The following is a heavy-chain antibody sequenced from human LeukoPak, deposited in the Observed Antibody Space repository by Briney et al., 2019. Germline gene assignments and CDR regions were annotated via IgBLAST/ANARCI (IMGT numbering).Heavy chain of an antibody. V-gene: IGHV3-21*06. CDR2: ISNSGNKI. J-gene: IGHJ4*02. CDR3: ARGSSWSYDY. D-gene: IGHD6-13*01. Sequence: GWSLRLSCAASVFTFSSYSMYWVRQAPAKGLEWVSSISNSGNKIDYPDSVKGRFTTSRHNAKSSLYLQTSSLRAEDTAVYYCARGSSWSYDYWGRGTLVTVSS. CDR1: VFTFSSYS.